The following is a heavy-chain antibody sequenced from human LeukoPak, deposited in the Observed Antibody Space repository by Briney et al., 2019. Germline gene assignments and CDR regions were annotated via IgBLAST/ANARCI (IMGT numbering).Heavy chain of an antibody. D-gene: IGHD2-2*01. Sequence: GGSLRLSCAASGFTFDIYAMRGARRAPGKGVECLSGINWSGGSTGYADPLRGRFTISRDNAKNSLYLQMDSLRAEDTALYYCARAPITSPFYFDSWGQGTLVTVSS. CDR2: INWSGGST. CDR1: GFTFDIYA. V-gene: IGHV3-20*04. J-gene: IGHJ4*02. CDR3: ARAPITSPFYFDS.